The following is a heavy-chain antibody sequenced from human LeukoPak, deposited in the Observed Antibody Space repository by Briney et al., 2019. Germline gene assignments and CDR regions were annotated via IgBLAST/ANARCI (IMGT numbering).Heavy chain of an antibody. Sequence: ASVKVSCKASGYTFTSYGISWVRQAPGQGLEWMGWISAYNGNTNYAQKLQGRVTMTTDTSTSTAYMQLRSLRSDDTAVYYCARGQFYYDRGDDAFNIWGQGTMVTVSS. V-gene: IGHV1-18*01. CDR1: GYTFTSYG. CDR3: ARGQFYYDRGDDAFNI. D-gene: IGHD3-22*01. J-gene: IGHJ3*02. CDR2: ISAYNGNT.